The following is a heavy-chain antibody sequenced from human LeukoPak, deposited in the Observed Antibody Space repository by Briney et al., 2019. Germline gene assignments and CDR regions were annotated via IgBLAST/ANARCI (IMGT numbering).Heavy chain of an antibody. V-gene: IGHV6-1*01. D-gene: IGHD6-19*01. J-gene: IGHJ4*02. CDR1: GDSVSSNSAA. Sequence: SQTVSLTCAISGDSVSSNSAAWNWIRQSPSRGLEWLGRTFYRSKWYYDYAVSVKSRITINPVTSKNQFSLQLNSVTPEDTAVYYCARDEAGSGWSQRHFDYWGQGTLVTVSS. CDR2: TFYRSKWYY. CDR3: ARDEAGSGWSQRHFDY.